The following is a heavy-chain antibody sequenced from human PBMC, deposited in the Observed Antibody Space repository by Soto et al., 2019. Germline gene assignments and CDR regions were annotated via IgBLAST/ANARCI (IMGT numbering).Heavy chain of an antibody. J-gene: IGHJ6*02. V-gene: IGHV1-2*02. CDR2: INPNSGGT. CDR3: ARSLLDEYSSSWRSAYYGMDV. Sequence: GASVKVSCKASGFTFSAYYIYWVRQAPGQRFEWIGWINPNSGGTNNAQKFQGRVTMTRDTSTSTVYMELSALIPDDTAVYYCARSLLDEYSSSWRSAYYGMDVWGQGTTVTVSS. CDR1: GFTFSAYY. D-gene: IGHD6-13*01.